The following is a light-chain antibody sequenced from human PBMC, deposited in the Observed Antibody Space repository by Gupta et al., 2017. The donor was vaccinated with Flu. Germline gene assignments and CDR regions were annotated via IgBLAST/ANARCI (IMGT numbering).Light chain of an antibody. Sequence: SYELTQPPSVSVSPGQTASITCSGDKLGDKYVCWYQQKPGQSPVLVIYQDTKRPSGIPERFSGSNSGDTATLTIGGTQAMDEADYYCQVWDSSTGVFGTGTKVTVL. CDR3: QVWDSSTGV. V-gene: IGLV3-1*01. J-gene: IGLJ1*01. CDR2: QDT. CDR1: KLGDKY.